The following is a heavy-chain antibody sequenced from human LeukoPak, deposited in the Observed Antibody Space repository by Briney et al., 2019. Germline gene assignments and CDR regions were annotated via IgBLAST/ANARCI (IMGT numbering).Heavy chain of an antibody. J-gene: IGHJ4*02. CDR3: ARDKGPRYYDSSGYGVYYFDY. D-gene: IGHD3-22*01. CDR1: GGSISSYY. CDR2: IYTSGST. Sequence: SETLSLTCTVSGGSISSYYWSWIRQPAGKGLEWIGRIYTSGSTNYNPSLKSRVTISVDKSKNQFSLKLSSVTAADTAVYYCARDKGPRYYDSSGYGVYYFDYWGQGTLVTVSS. V-gene: IGHV4-4*07.